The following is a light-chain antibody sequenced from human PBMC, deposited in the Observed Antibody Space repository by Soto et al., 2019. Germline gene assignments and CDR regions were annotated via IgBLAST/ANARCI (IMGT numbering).Light chain of an antibody. V-gene: IGKV3-15*01. Sequence: EIAMTQSPTTLSVSPGERATLSCTSSQSVSSDLAWYQQKPGQAPRLLIYDASTRATGVPARFSGSGSGTDFTLTISSLQSEDFAVYYCQQYNNWPPTFGQGTRLEIK. CDR1: QSVSSD. CDR3: QQYNNWPPT. J-gene: IGKJ5*01. CDR2: DAS.